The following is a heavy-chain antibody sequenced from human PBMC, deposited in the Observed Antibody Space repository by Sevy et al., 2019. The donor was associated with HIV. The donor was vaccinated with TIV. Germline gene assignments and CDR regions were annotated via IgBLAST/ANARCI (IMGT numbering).Heavy chain of an antibody. CDR3: RSRWYKGGAFDI. CDR2: IRYDGSNK. D-gene: IGHD6-19*01. Sequence: GGSLRLSCAASGFTFSSYGMHWVRQAPGKGLEWVAFIRYDGSNKYYADSVKGRFTISRDNSKNTLYLQMNSLRAEDTAVYYCRSRWYKGGAFDIWGQGTMVTVSS. CDR1: GFTFSSYG. J-gene: IGHJ3*02. V-gene: IGHV3-30*02.